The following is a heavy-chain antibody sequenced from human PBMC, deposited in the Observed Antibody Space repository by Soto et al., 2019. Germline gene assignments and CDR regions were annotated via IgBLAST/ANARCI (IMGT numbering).Heavy chain of an antibody. V-gene: IGHV4-34*01. CDR2: INHSGST. CDR3: ARGKRAAAGTRYFDY. CDR1: GGSFSGYY. J-gene: IGHJ4*02. Sequence: SETLSLTCAVYGGSFSGYYWSWIRQPPGKGLEWIGEINHSGSTNYNPSLKSRVTISVDTSKNQFSLKLSSVTAADTAVYYCARGKRAAAGTRYFDYWGQGTLVTVSS. D-gene: IGHD6-13*01.